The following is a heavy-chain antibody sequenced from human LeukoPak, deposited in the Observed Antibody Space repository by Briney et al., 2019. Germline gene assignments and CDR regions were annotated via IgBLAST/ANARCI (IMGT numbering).Heavy chain of an antibody. CDR3: ARAVNYYGSGSYSTYYFDY. V-gene: IGHV3-53*01. CDR2: IYSGGST. Sequence: GGSLRLSCAASGFTVSSNYISWVRQAPGKGLEWVSVIYSGGSTYYADSVKGRFTISRDNSKNTLYLQMNSLRAEDTAVYYCARAVNYYGSGSYSTYYFDYWGQGTLVTVSS. D-gene: IGHD3-10*01. CDR1: GFTVSSNY. J-gene: IGHJ4*02.